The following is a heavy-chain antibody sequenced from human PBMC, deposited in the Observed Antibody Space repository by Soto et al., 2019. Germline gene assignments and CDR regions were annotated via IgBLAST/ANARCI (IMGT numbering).Heavy chain of an antibody. CDR2: INHSGST. V-gene: IGHV4-34*01. D-gene: IGHD3-10*01. CDR1: GGSFSGYY. Sequence: PSETLSLTCAVYGGSFSGYYWSWIRQPPGKGLEWIGEINHSGSTNYNPSLKSRVTISVDTSKNQFSLKLSSVTAADTAVYYCAREGDYYYASGSYTYWGQGTLVTVSS. CDR3: AREGDYYYASGSYTY. J-gene: IGHJ4*02.